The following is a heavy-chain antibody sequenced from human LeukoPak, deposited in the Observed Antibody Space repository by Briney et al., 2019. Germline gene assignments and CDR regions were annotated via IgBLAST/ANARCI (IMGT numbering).Heavy chain of an antibody. Sequence: GESLEISCKGFGHSFSNYWIGWVRQMPGKGLEWMGIIYPGDSDTRYSPSFQGQVTISADKSISTAYLQWSSLKASDTAMYYCARRGQRIAATENNWFDPWGQGTLVTVSS. CDR3: ARRGQRIAATENNWFDP. J-gene: IGHJ5*02. CDR2: IYPGDSDT. CDR1: GHSFSNYW. D-gene: IGHD6-13*01. V-gene: IGHV5-51*01.